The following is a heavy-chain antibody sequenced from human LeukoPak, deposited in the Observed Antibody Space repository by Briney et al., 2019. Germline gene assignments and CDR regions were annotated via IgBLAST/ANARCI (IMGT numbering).Heavy chain of an antibody. D-gene: IGHD2-15*01. CDR3: GKTTVGYSSGRYPGWPVDY. V-gene: IGHV3-23*01. CDR1: GFTFNNYA. Sequence: SGGSLRLSCAASGFTFNNYAMYWVRQAPGKGLEWVSGIFGSGGSALYADSVKGRFTISRDNSKNTVYLQLDSLRVEDTAVYYCGKTTVGYSSGRYPGWPVDYWGQGTLVTVSS. J-gene: IGHJ4*02. CDR2: IFGSGGSA.